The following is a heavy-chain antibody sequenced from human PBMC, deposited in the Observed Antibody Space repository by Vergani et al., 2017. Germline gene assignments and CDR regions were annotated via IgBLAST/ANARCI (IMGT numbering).Heavy chain of an antibody. CDR3: ARGSCLGGSCYKPLFDY. CDR1: GGSINSHNYY. Sequence: QVQLQESGPGLVKPSQTLSLTCTVSGGSINSHNYYWSWIRQPAGKGLEWIGRLHTSGSTNYNPSLKSRVTMSEDTSKNQFSMYLTSVTAADTSVYFCARGSCLGGSCYKPLFDYWGQGILVTVSS. J-gene: IGHJ4*02. D-gene: IGHD2-15*01. V-gene: IGHV4-61*02. CDR2: LHTSGST.